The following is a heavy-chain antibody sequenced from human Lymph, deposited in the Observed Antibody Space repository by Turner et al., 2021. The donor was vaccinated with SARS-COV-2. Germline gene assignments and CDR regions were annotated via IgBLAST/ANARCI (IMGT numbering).Heavy chain of an antibody. CDR1: GFTVSSNY. CDR2: IYSGGST. V-gene: IGHV3-53*01. D-gene: IGHD4-17*01. Sequence: EVQLVESGGGLIQPGGSLRLSCAASGFTVSSNYMTWVRQAPGKGLEWVSLIYSGGSTYYADSVKGRFTISRDNSKNTLYLQMNSLRAEDTAVYYCARESDYGGNGQGLDYWGQGTLVTVSS. J-gene: IGHJ4*02. CDR3: ARESDYGGNGQGLDY.